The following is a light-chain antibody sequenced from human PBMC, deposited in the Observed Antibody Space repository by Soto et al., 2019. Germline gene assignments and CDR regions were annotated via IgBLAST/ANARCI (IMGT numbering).Light chain of an antibody. J-gene: IGKJ1*01. CDR2: GAS. V-gene: IGKV3-20*01. CDR1: QSVSNNY. CDR3: QQYGSSGT. Sequence: EIVLTQSPDTLSLSPGEGASLSCRASQSVSNNYLAWYQQKPGQAPRLLIYGASNRATGIPDRFSGSGSGTDFTLTISRLEPEDFAVYYCQQYGSSGTFGQGTRWIS.